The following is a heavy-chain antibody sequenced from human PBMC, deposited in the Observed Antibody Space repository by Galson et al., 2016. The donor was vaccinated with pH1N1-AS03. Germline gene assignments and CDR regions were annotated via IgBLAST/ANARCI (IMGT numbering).Heavy chain of an antibody. V-gene: IGHV3-23*01. CDR1: GFTFNSYA. CDR2: FSNSGPTT. Sequence: SLRLSCATSGFTFNSYAMSWVRQAPGKGLEWVSTFSNSGPTTFYADSVQGRFTISTDNSKNSLYLQMNSLRAEDTAVYYCVKGGTNFDSWGQGTLVTVSS. CDR3: VKGGTNFDS. J-gene: IGHJ4*02. D-gene: IGHD1-26*01.